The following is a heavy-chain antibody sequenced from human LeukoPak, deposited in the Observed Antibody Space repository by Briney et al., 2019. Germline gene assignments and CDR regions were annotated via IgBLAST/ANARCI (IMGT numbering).Heavy chain of an antibody. Sequence: SETLSLTCAVYGGSFSGYYWSWIRQPPGKGLEWIGEINHSGSTNYNPSLKSRVTISVDTSKNQFSLKLSSVTAADTAVYYCERGEDVEMDYYYYYYMDVWGKGTTVTVSS. J-gene: IGHJ6*03. CDR2: INHSGST. CDR1: GGSFSGYY. CDR3: ERGEDVEMDYYYYYYMDV. V-gene: IGHV4-34*01. D-gene: IGHD5-24*01.